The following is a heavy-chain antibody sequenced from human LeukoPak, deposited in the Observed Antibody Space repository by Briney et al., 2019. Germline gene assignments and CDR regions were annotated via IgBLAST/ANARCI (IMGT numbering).Heavy chain of an antibody. Sequence: SETLSLTCTVSGGSISSGGYYWSWIRQHPGKGLEWIGYIYYSGSTYYNPSLRSRVTISVDTSKNQFSLKLSSVTAADTAVYYCARPPVPGYSSGTDAFDIWGQGTMVTVSS. D-gene: IGHD6-19*01. CDR1: GGSISSGGYY. CDR3: ARPPVPGYSSGTDAFDI. CDR2: IYYSGST. J-gene: IGHJ3*02. V-gene: IGHV4-31*03.